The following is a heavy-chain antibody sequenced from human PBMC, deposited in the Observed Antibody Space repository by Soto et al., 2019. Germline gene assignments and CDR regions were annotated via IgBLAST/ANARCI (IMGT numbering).Heavy chain of an antibody. V-gene: IGHV4-59*01. CDR3: ARDQGSLAPRAPYFDY. CDR1: GGSISSYY. J-gene: IGHJ4*02. Sequence: PXXTLSLPFTVSGGSISSYYWSWIPQPPGKGLEWIGYIYYSGSTNYNPSLKSRVTISVDTSKNQFSLKLSSVTAADTAVYYCARDQGSLAPRAPYFDYWGPGTLVTVSS. CDR2: IYYSGST.